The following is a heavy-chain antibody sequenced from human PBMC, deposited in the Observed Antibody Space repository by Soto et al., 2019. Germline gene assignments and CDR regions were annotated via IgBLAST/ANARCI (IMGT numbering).Heavy chain of an antibody. CDR2: TSAYNGNT. D-gene: IGHD1-7*01. CDR1: GYTLTING. J-gene: IGHJ5*02. CDR3: ARGLRSGLELWS. Sequence: ASVKVSCTASGYTLTINGISWVRQAPGQGLEWMGWTSAYNGNTNYAQKLQGRVTMTTDTSTSTAYMELSSLRSEDTAVYYCARGLRSGLELWSWGQGTLVTVSS. V-gene: IGHV1-18*01.